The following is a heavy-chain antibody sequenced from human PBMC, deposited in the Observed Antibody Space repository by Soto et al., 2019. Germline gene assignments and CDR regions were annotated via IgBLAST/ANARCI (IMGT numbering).Heavy chain of an antibody. J-gene: IGHJ6*02. D-gene: IGHD3-10*01. CDR3: ARDPIQGSGTSRYVTDV. Sequence: QVQLVESGGGVVQPGRSLRLSCAPSRFTFSSYGMHGVRHAPGKGLEWVAVIWYDGSNEYYADSVKGRFTISRDNSKNTLYLQMNTLRAEDTAVYYCARDPIQGSGTSRYVTDVWGQGTTVTVSS. CDR2: IWYDGSNE. CDR1: RFTFSSYG. V-gene: IGHV3-33*01.